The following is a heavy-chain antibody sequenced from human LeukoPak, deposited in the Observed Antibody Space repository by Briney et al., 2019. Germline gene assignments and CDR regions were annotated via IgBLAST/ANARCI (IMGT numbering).Heavy chain of an antibody. D-gene: IGHD3-16*01. CDR3: ARQGGVDY. CDR1: GYTFTNYW. V-gene: IGHV5-51*01. Sequence: GESLQISCKGSGYTFTNYWIGWVRQMPGKGLEWTGIIYPGDSDIRYSPSFQGQVTISADKSISTAYLQWSSLKASDTAMYYCARQGGVDYWGQGTLVTVSS. J-gene: IGHJ4*02. CDR2: IYPGDSDI.